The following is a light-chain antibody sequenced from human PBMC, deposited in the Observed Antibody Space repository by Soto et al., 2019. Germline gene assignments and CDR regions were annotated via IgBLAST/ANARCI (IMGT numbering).Light chain of an antibody. Sequence: EIVLTQSPATLSLSPGERATLSCRASQSVISYLAWYQQRPGQAPRLLIYDASNRATGIPARFSGSGSGTDFTLTISSLEPEDFAVYYCQLRSNWPPLTFGGGTKVEIK. CDR3: QLRSNWPPLT. V-gene: IGKV3-11*01. CDR1: QSVISY. CDR2: DAS. J-gene: IGKJ4*01.